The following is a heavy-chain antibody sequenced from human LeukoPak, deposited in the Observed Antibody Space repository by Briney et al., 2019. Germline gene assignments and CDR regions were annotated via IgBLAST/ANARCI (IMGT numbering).Heavy chain of an antibody. V-gene: IGHV3-23*01. Sequence: GGSLRLSCAASGFTFSSYDMSWVRQAPGKGLEWVSSISLSTNGKTYADSVKGRFTISTDNAKNTLYLQMGSLRAEDTAIYYCAKALTRWAFDIWGQGTMVTVSS. CDR3: AKALTRWAFDI. CDR2: ISLSTNGK. J-gene: IGHJ3*02. CDR1: GFTFSSYD. D-gene: IGHD3-16*01.